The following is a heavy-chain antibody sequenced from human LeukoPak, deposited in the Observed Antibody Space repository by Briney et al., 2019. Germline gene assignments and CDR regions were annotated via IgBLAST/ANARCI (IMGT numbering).Heavy chain of an antibody. J-gene: IGHJ4*02. CDR2: FHYSGST. CDR1: GFTFSSYS. CDR3: ARTVTLTVTTVPVI. V-gene: IGHV4-38-2*01. D-gene: IGHD4-17*01. Sequence: GSLRLSCAASGFTFSSYSMNWVRQAPGKGLEWIGSFHYSGSTSYNPSLKSRVTISVDSSKNQFSLRLSSVTAADTAVYYCARTVTLTVTTVPVIWGQGTLVTVSS.